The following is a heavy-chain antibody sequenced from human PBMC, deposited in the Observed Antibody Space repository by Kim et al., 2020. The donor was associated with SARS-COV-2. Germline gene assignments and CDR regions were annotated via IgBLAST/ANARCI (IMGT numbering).Heavy chain of an antibody. CDR2: ISAYNGNT. Sequence: ASVKVSCKASGYTFTSHGISWVRQAPGQGLEWMGWISAYNGNTNYAQKLQGRVTMTTDTSTSTAHMELRTLRSDATAVYYCARDQWLRSLASDGYKSLYYYYGVDIWGQGTTLTVSS. CDR1: GYTFTSHG. D-gene: IGHD5-12*01. CDR3: ARDQWLRSLASDGYKSLYYYYGVDI. V-gene: IGHV1-18*04. J-gene: IGHJ6*02.